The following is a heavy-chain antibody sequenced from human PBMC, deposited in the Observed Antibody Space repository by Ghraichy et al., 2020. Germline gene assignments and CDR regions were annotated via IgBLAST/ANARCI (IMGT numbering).Heavy chain of an antibody. J-gene: IGHJ2*01. CDR2: IYYSGST. CDR1: GGSISSYY. V-gene: IGHV4-59*01. Sequence: SETLSLTCTVSGGSISSYYWSWIRQPPGKGLEWIGYIYYSGSTNYNPSLKSRVTISVDTSKNQFSLKLSSVTAADTAVYYCARRNDSSGYYNWYFDLWGRGTLVTVSS. CDR3: ARRNDSSGYYNWYFDL. D-gene: IGHD3-22*01.